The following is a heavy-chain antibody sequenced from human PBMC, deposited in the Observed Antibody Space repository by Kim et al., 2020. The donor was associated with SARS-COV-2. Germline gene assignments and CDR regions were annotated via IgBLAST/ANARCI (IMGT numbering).Heavy chain of an antibody. J-gene: IGHJ4*02. CDR3: ASLDTAHVPVGI. CDR2: KKGDGSEE. D-gene: IGHD3-10*02. Sequence: GGSLRLSCVVSGFSLGNDWMSWVRQAPGKGLEWVAVKKGDGSEEYDVYSVKGRFTMSRDNAKNSLYLQMSSLRTEDTAIYYSASLDTAHVPVGIWGQGT. V-gene: IGHV3-7*01. CDR1: GFSLGNDW.